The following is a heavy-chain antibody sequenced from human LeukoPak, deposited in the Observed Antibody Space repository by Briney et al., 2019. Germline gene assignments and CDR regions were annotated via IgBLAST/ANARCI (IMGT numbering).Heavy chain of an antibody. CDR3: ARAYSGSYFYFDY. Sequence: ASVKVSCKASGYTFTGYYMHWVRQAPGQGLEWMGWINPNSGGTNYAQKFQGRVTMTRDTSISTAYMELSWLRSDDTAVYYCARAYSGSYFYFDYWGQGTLVTVSS. V-gene: IGHV1-2*02. CDR1: GYTFTGYY. J-gene: IGHJ4*02. D-gene: IGHD1-26*01. CDR2: INPNSGGT.